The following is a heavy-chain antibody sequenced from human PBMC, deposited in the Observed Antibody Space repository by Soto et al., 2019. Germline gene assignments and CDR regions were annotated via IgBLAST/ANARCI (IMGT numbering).Heavy chain of an antibody. CDR2: ISSLSSPR. CDR1: AFTFSGYS. J-gene: IGHJ4*02. D-gene: IGHD1-26*01. V-gene: IGHV3-48*02. Sequence: ARSLRLSSAPSAFTFSGYSMNCDRQAPGKGLEWVSYISSLSSPRYYAESVEGRLIISRDNAKNSLYLQMNRLRDEDTAVYFCAREDILGARSFDYWGQGALVTVSS. CDR3: AREDILGARSFDY.